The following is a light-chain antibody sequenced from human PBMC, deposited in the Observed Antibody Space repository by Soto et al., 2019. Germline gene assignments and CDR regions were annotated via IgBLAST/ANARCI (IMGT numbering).Light chain of an antibody. CDR1: QSVLHSSNNKNY. V-gene: IGKV4-1*01. Sequence: DIVMTQSPDSLAVSLGERATINCKSSQSVLHSSNNKNYLAWYQHKQGQPPKLLIYWASTRESGVPDRFSGSGSGTDFTLTISRLQAEAVAVYYCQQYYSAPYTFGQGTKLEIK. CDR3: QQYYSAPYT. CDR2: WAS. J-gene: IGKJ2*01.